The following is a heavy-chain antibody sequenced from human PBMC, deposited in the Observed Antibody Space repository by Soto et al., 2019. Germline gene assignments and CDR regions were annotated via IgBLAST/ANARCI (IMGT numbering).Heavy chain of an antibody. J-gene: IGHJ4*02. V-gene: IGHV4-59*01. CDR2: IYYSGST. D-gene: IGHD3-3*01. CDR1: GGSISSYY. Sequence: PSETLSLTCTVSGGSISSYYWSWIRQPPGKGLEWIGYIYYSGSTNYNPSLKSRVTISVDTSKNQFSLKLSSVTASEPAGDLWVKRSGTSAGQYYFDYWGQGTLVTVSS. CDR3: VKRSGTSAGQYYFDY.